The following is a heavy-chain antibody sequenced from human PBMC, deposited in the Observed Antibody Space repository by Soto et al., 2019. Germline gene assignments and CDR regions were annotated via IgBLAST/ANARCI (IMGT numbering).Heavy chain of an antibody. D-gene: IGHD3-16*02. CDR2: MNPNSGNT. Sequence: QVQLVQSGAEVKKPGASVKVSCKTSGYTFTSYDINWVRQATGQGLEWMGWMNPNSGNTGYAQKFQGRGTMTRNTSISTAYMELSSLRSEDTAVYYCARGRINDYIWGSYRALFDYWGQGTLVTVSS. V-gene: IGHV1-8*01. CDR3: ARGRINDYIWGSYRALFDY. J-gene: IGHJ4*02. CDR1: GYTFTSYD.